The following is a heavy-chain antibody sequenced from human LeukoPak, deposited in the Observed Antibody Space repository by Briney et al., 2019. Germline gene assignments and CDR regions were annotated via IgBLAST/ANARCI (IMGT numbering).Heavy chain of an antibody. CDR1: GGSFSGYY. D-gene: IGHD2-15*01. Sequence: PSETLSLTCAVYGGSFSGYYWSWIRQPPGKGLEWIGEINHSGSTNYNPSLKSRVTISVDTSKNKFSLKLSSVTAADTAVYYCARRYCSGGSCYFDYWGQGTLVTVSS. J-gene: IGHJ4*02. CDR3: ARRYCSGGSCYFDY. CDR2: INHSGST. V-gene: IGHV4-34*01.